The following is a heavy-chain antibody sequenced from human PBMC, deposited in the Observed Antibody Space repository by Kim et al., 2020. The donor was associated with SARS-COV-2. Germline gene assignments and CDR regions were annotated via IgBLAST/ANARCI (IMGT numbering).Heavy chain of an antibody. CDR2: IYYSGST. J-gene: IGHJ4*02. CDR1: GGSISSGGYY. CDR3: ARSIKEHYGGPPDY. D-gene: IGHD4-17*01. Sequence: SETLSLTCTVSGGSISSGGYYWSWIRQHPGKGLEWIGYIYYSGSTYYNPSLKSRVTISVDTSKNQFSLKLSSVTAADTAVYYCARSIKEHYGGPPDYWGQGTLVTVSS. V-gene: IGHV4-31*03.